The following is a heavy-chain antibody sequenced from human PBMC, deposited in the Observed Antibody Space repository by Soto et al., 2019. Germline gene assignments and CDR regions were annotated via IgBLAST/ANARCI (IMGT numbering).Heavy chain of an antibody. Sequence: GGSLRLSCAASGFTFSSYAMHLVRQAPGKGLEWVAVISYDGSNKYYADSVKGRFTISRDNSKNTLYLQMNSLRAEDTAVYYCARDPAAYCGGDCYSSDYWGQGTLVTVSS. J-gene: IGHJ4*02. D-gene: IGHD2-21*02. CDR3: ARDPAAYCGGDCYSSDY. CDR2: ISYDGSNK. V-gene: IGHV3-30-3*01. CDR1: GFTFSSYA.